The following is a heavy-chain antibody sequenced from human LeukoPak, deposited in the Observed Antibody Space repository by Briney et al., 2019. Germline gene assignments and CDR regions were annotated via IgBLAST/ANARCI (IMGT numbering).Heavy chain of an antibody. D-gene: IGHD2-2*01. V-gene: IGHV3-23*01. CDR2: ISGSGGST. J-gene: IGHJ4*02. Sequence: GGSLRLSCAASGFTFSSYAMSWVRQAPGKGLEWVSAISGSGGSTYYADSVKGRFTISRDNSKNTLYLQMNSLRAEDTAVYYRAIERAPYSSTSCYGYWGQGTLVTVSS. CDR3: AIERAPYSSTSCYGY. CDR1: GFTFSSYA.